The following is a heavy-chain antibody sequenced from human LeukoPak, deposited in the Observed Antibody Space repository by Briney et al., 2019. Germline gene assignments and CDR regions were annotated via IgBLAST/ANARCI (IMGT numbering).Heavy chain of an antibody. CDR2: IYYSGTT. CDR3: ARLSSGSSSWYDIDY. CDR1: GGSISSYY. D-gene: IGHD6-13*01. J-gene: IGHJ4*02. V-gene: IGHV4-59*08. Sequence: SETLSLTCTVSGGSISSYYWSWIRQPPWKGLEWIGYIYYSGTTNYNPSLKSRVTISVDTSKNQFSLKLSSVTAADTAVYYCARLSSGSSSWYDIDYWGQGTLVTVSS.